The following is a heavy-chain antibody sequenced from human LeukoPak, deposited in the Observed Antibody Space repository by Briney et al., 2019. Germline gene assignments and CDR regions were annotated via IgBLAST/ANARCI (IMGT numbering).Heavy chain of an antibody. V-gene: IGHV3-23*01. CDR1: GFAFSSCA. CDR2: ISGSGDST. J-gene: IGHJ4*02. Sequence: GGSLRLSCAASGFAFSSCAMTWVRQAPGKGLEWVSAISGSGDSTYYADSVKGRFTISRDDSKSTLFLQMNSLRAEDTAVYYCARDGYDSSYFDYWGQGTLVTVSS. CDR3: ARDGYDSSYFDY. D-gene: IGHD3-22*01.